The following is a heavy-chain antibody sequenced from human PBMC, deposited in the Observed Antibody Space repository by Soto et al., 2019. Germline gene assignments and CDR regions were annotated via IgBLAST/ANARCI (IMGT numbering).Heavy chain of an antibody. J-gene: IGHJ2*01. CDR3: ARGYWHGGYNYWYFDL. V-gene: IGHV4-59*01. CDR1: GGSISSYY. CDR2: IYYSGST. Sequence: QVQLQESGPGLVKPSETLSLTCTVSGGSISSYYWSWIRQPPGKGLEWIGYIYYSGSTNYNPSLKSRVTISVDTSKNQFSLKLSSVTAADTAVYYCARGYWHGGYNYWYFDLWGRGTLVTVSS. D-gene: IGHD5-12*01.